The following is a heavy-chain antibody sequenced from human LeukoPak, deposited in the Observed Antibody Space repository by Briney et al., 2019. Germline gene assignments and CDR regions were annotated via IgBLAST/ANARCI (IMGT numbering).Heavy chain of an antibody. CDR1: GFTFSTYG. D-gene: IGHD6-13*01. CDR2: ISYDGSSK. Sequence: PGGSLRLSCAASGFTFSTYGMHWVRQAPGKGLEWVAIISYDGSSKYYADSVKGRFTLSRDNSKNMLYLQMNSLRADDTAVYYCARESLGGSWFDYWGQGTLVTVSS. V-gene: IGHV3-30*19. J-gene: IGHJ4*02. CDR3: ARESLGGSWFDY.